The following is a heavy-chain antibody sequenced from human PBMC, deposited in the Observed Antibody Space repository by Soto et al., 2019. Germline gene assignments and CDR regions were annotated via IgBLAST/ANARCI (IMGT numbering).Heavy chain of an antibody. V-gene: IGHV3-15*01. CDR3: TSRGYSYGYSMVDY. CDR2: IKSKTDGGTT. J-gene: IGHJ4*02. Sequence: GGSLRLSCAASGFTFSNAWMSWVRQAPGKGLEWAGRIKSKTDGGTTDYAAPVKGRFTISRDDSKNTLCLQMNSLKTEDTAVYYCTSRGYSYGYSMVDYWGQGTLVTVSS. CDR1: GFTFSNAW. D-gene: IGHD5-18*01.